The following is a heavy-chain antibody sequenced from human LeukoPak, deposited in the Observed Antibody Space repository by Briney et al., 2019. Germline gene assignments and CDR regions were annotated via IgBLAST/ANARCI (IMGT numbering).Heavy chain of an antibody. Sequence: TGGSLRLSCAASGFTFSSYAMHWVRQAPGKGLEWVAVKSYDGSNKYYADSVKGRFTISRDNSKNTLYLQMNSLRAEDTAVYYCARECGGDCYPAFDYWGQGTLVTVSS. J-gene: IGHJ4*02. CDR1: GFTFSSYA. CDR2: KSYDGSNK. V-gene: IGHV3-30-3*01. D-gene: IGHD2-21*02. CDR3: ARECGGDCYPAFDY.